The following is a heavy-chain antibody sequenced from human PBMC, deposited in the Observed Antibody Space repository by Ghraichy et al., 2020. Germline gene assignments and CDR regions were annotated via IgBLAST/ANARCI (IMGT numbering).Heavy chain of an antibody. CDR2: INPDGRIQ. CDR3: VIPVDGSWGN. D-gene: IGHD6-19*01. J-gene: IGHJ4*02. Sequence: GGSLRLSCVVSGFTFSSNWMSWVRQAPGKGLEWVANINPDGRIQLYVDSVKGRFTISRDNAKNLVHLQMDTLRAEDTAMYYCVIPVDGSWGNWGQGAPVTVSS. V-gene: IGHV3-7*03. CDR1: GFTFSSNW.